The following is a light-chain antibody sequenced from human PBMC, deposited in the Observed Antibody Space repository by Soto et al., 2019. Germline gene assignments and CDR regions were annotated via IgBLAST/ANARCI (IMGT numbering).Light chain of an antibody. CDR3: CSYVGSNNLYV. CDR1: SSDIGDYDY. Sequence: QSVLTQPRSVSGSPGQSLTISCSGSSSDIGDYDYVSWYQQHPGKAPTLLIYDVTKRPSGVPDRFSGSKSGDTASLTISGLQAGDEGNYYCCSYVGSNNLYVFGTGTKVTVL. J-gene: IGLJ1*01. CDR2: DVT. V-gene: IGLV2-11*01.